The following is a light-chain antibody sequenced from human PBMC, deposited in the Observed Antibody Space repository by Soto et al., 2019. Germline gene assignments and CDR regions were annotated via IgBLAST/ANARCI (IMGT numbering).Light chain of an antibody. CDR1: SSNIGNNY. CDR3: GAWDSRLSSYV. J-gene: IGLJ1*01. V-gene: IGLV1-51*01. CDR2: DNN. Sequence: QSVLTQPPSVSAAPGQKVTISCSGSSSNIGNNYVSWYQQLPGTAPKLLIYDNNKRPSGIPDRFSGSKSGTSATLGITGLQDGDEADYYCGAWDSRLSSYVFGTG.